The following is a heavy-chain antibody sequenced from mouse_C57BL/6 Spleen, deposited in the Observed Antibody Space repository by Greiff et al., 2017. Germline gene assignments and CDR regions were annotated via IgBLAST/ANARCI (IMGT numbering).Heavy chain of an antibody. CDR2: ISDGGSYT. D-gene: IGHD2-5*01. CDR3: ARDYSTPFTGAMDY. Sequence: VQLQQSGGGLVKPGGSLKLSCAASGFTFSSYAMSWVRQTPEKRLEWVATISDGGSYTYYPDNVKGRFTISRDNAKNNLYLQMSHLKSEDTAMYYCARDYSTPFTGAMDYWGQGTSVTVSS. V-gene: IGHV5-4*01. CDR1: GFTFSSYA. J-gene: IGHJ4*01.